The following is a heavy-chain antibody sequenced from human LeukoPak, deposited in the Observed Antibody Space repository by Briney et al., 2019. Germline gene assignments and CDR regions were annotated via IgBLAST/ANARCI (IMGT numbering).Heavy chain of an antibody. V-gene: IGHV4-59*08. CDR2: IHYSGAT. CDR3: ATLRGASTAVFDS. D-gene: IGHD2-21*02. Sequence: PSETLSLTCTVSGGSINYDYWSWIRQSPGKRLEWIGYIHYSGATNYSLSLNSRVTISVDTSKNQFSLKLSSVTAADTALYYCATLRGASTAVFDSWGQGTLVTVSS. J-gene: IGHJ4*02. CDR1: GGSINYDY.